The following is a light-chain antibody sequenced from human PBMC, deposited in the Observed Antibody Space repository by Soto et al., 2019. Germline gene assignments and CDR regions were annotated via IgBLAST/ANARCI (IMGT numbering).Light chain of an antibody. CDR1: ESVSRY. V-gene: IGKV3-11*01. Sequence: EIVLTQSPATLSLSPGNRATLSCRASESVSRYLAWYQQKPGQAPRLLIYDASNRATGIPARFSGSGSGTDFTLTSTSLAPEDFAVYYCQQRSNWPSTFGGGTKVEIK. J-gene: IGKJ4*01. CDR2: DAS. CDR3: QQRSNWPST.